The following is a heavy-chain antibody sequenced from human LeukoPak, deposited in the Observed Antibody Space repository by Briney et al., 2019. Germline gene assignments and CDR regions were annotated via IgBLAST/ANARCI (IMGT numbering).Heavy chain of an antibody. D-gene: IGHD6-6*01. CDR1: GYTFTSYY. Sequence: ASVKVSCKASGYTFTSYYMHWVRQAPGQGLEWMGIINPSGGSTSYAQKFQGRVTITTDESTSTAYMELSSLRSEDTAVYYCAREGYSGSSSSLTFDYWGQGTLVTVSS. CDR3: AREGYSGSSSSLTFDY. J-gene: IGHJ4*02. V-gene: IGHV1-46*01. CDR2: INPSGGST.